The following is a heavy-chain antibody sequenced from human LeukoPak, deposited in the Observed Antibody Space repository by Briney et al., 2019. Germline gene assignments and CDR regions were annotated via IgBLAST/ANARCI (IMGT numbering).Heavy chain of an antibody. J-gene: IGHJ6*03. CDR3: ARDLIRVSTPSYCSSTSCPRSYYYYYYMDV. CDR1: GYTFTSYG. Sequence: SVKVSCKASGYTFTSYGISWVRQAPGQGLEWMGGIIPIFGTANYAQKFQGRVTITTDESTSTAYMELSSLRSEDTAVYYCARDLIRVSTPSYCSSTSCPRSYYYYYYMDVWGKGTTVTVSS. V-gene: IGHV1-69*05. CDR2: IIPIFGTA. D-gene: IGHD2-2*01.